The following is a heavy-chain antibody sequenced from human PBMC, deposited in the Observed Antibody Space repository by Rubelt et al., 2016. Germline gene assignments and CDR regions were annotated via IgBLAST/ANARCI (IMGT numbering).Heavy chain of an antibody. CDR1: GFTFSSFW. J-gene: IGHJ4*02. CDR3: ARLRISSGSID. CDR2: VKPDGSET. Sequence: EVQLAESGGGLVQPGGSLRLSCAASGFTFSSFWMSWVRQAPGKGLEWVANVKPDGSETNYGDSVKGRFTISRDNAKNSLYLQMNRLRAEDTAVYYWARLRISSGSIDWGQGTLVTVSS. V-gene: IGHV3-7*01. D-gene: IGHD3-22*01.